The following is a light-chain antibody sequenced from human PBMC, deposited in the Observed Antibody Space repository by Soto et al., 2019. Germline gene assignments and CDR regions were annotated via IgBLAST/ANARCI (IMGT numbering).Light chain of an antibody. CDR2: GAS. CDR3: QQRSSWPRT. V-gene: IGKV3D-20*02. J-gene: IGKJ1*01. Sequence: EIVLSQSPATLSLSPGERATLSCRASQSVSSNYLAWYQQKPGQAPRLLIYGASSRATGIPDRFSGSGSGTDFTLTISSLEPEDFAIYYCQQRSSWPRTFGRGTKVDIK. CDR1: QSVSSNY.